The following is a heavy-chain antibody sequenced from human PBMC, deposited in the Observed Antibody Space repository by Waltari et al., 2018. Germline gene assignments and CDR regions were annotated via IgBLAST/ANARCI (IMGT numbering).Heavy chain of an antibody. D-gene: IGHD5-12*01. V-gene: IGHV4-38-2*01. Sequence: QVQLQESGPGLVKPSETLSLTCAVSGYSISSGYYWGWIRQPPGKGLEWIGSIYHSGSTYYNPSLKSRVTISVDTSKNQFSLKLSSVTAADTAVYYSARSREAVAPFDYWGKGTLVTVSS. CDR3: ARSREAVAPFDY. CDR2: IYHSGST. CDR1: GYSISSGYY. J-gene: IGHJ4*02.